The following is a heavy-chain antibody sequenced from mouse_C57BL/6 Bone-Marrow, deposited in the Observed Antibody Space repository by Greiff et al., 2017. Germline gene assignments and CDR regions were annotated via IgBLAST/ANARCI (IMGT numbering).Heavy chain of an antibody. J-gene: IGHJ2*01. Sequence: VQLQQSGAELVRPGTSVKVSCKASGYAFTNYLIEWVKQRPGQGLEWIGVINPGSGGTNYNEKFKGKATLTADKSSSTAYMQLSSLPSEDSAVXFCASTYYSNFDYWGQGTTLTVSS. D-gene: IGHD2-5*01. CDR1: GYAFTNYL. CDR2: INPGSGGT. V-gene: IGHV1-54*01. CDR3: ASTYYSNFDY.